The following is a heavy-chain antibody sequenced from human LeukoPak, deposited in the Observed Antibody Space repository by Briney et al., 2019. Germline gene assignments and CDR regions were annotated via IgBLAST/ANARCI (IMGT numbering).Heavy chain of an antibody. CDR3: ARRSTGDAFDI. V-gene: IGHV3-48*03. CDR1: GFTLSSFE. CDR2: ISSSGRTI. Sequence: PGGSLRLSCAASGFTLSSFEMNWVRQAPGKGLEWVSYISSSGRTIYYADSVEGRFTISRDNAKNSLYLQMNSLRAEDTAVYYCARRSTGDAFDIWGQGTMVTVSS. J-gene: IGHJ3*02. D-gene: IGHD3-10*01.